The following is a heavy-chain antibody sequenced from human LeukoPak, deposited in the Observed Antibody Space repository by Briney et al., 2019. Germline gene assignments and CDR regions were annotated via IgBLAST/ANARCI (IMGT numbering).Heavy chain of an antibody. CDR3: ARLLSPGWFDP. Sequence: SETLSLTCAVYGGSFSGYYWSWIRQPPGKGLEWIANVYYNGDTYYNSPLRSRVTISADTSKKQFSLSLSATAADTAVYYCARLLSPGWFDPWGQGTLVTVSS. V-gene: IGHV4-34*01. J-gene: IGHJ5*02. CDR1: GGSFSGYY. D-gene: IGHD2/OR15-2a*01. CDR2: VYYNGDT.